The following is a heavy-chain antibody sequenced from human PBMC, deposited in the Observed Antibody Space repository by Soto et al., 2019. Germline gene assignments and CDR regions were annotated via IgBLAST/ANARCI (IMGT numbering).Heavy chain of an antibody. J-gene: IGHJ6*02. CDR2: IYYSGST. V-gene: IGHV4-59*01. D-gene: IGHD6-19*01. CDR1: GGSISNYY. Sequence: QVQLQESGPGLVKPSETLSLTCTVSGGSISNYYWTWIRLPPGKGLEWIGHIYYSGSTKYNPSLKRRGTISVDTSKNQFSLKLSSVTAADTAVYYCARVGAEAGASIYYYYYGMDVWGQGTTVTVSS. CDR3: ARVGAEAGASIYYYYYGMDV.